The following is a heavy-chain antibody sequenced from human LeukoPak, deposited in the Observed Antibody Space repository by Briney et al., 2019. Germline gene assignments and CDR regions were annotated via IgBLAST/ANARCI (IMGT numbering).Heavy chain of an antibody. CDR1: GVSISSSNW. CDR2: IYHSGST. CDR3: ARGRGYDFWSGPPTAAFDY. Sequence: PSETLSLTCAVSGVSISSSNWWSWVRQPPGQGLAWIGEIYHSGSTNYNPSLKSRVTISVDKSKNQFSLKLSSVTAADTAVYYCARGRGYDFWSGPPTAAFDYWGQGTLVTVSS. D-gene: IGHD3-3*01. V-gene: IGHV4-4*02. J-gene: IGHJ4*02.